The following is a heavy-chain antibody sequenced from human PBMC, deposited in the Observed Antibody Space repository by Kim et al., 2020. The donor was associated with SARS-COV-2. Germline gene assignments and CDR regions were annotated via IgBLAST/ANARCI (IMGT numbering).Heavy chain of an antibody. J-gene: IGHJ6*02. CDR1: GYTFTSYG. CDR2: ISAYNGNT. Sequence: ASVKVSCKASGYTFTSYGISWVRQAPGQGLEWMGWISAYNGNTNYAQKLQGRVTMTTDTSTSTAYMELRSLRSDDTAVYYCARDDDPTLMTTQNYYYYYGMDVWGQGTTVTVSS. D-gene: IGHD3-16*01. CDR3: ARDDDPTLMTTQNYYYYYGMDV. V-gene: IGHV1-18*01.